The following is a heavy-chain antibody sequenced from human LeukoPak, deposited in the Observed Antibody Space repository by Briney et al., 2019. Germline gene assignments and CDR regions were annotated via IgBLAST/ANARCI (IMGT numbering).Heavy chain of an antibody. J-gene: IGHJ4*02. CDR3: ARLLFGTGAFDY. D-gene: IGHD2-8*02. V-gene: IGHV4-59*08. CDR2: IYYSGST. Sequence: SETLSLNCTVSGGSISSYYWSWIRQPPGKGLEWIGYIYYSGSTNYNPSLKSRVTISVDTSKNQFSLKLSSVTAADTAVYYCARLLFGTGAFDYWGQGTLVTVSS. CDR1: GGSISSYY.